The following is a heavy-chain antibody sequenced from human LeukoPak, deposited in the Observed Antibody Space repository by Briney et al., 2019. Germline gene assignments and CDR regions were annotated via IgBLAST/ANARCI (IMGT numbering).Heavy chain of an antibody. Sequence: GASVKVSCKASGYTFTGYYMHWVRQAPGQGLEWMGWINPNRGGTNYAQKFQGRVTMTRDTSISTAYMELSRLRSDDTAVYYCARQPPGYCSGGSCYGGWFDPWGQGTLVTVSS. CDR2: INPNRGGT. CDR3: ARQPPGYCSGGSCYGGWFDP. D-gene: IGHD2-15*01. V-gene: IGHV1-2*02. CDR1: GYTFTGYY. J-gene: IGHJ5*02.